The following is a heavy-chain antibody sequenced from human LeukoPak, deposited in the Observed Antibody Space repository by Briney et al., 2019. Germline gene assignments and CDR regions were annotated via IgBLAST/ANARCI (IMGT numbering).Heavy chain of an antibody. Sequence: PGGSLRLSCAASGFTFSSYEMNWVRQAPGKGLEWVSKISSSGSSIDYADSVEGRFTISRDNAKNSLYLQMNSLRAEDTAVYYCARRFDIWGRGTMVTVSS. CDR3: ARRFDI. CDR2: ISSSGSSI. J-gene: IGHJ3*02. V-gene: IGHV3-48*03. CDR1: GFTFSSYE.